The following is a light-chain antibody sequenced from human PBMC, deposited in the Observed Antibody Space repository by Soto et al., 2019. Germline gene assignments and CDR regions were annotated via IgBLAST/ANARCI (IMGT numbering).Light chain of an antibody. CDR1: QDILSW. J-gene: IGKJ3*01. V-gene: IGKV1-12*01. Sequence: DIQMTQSPSSVSASVGDRVTITCRASQDILSWLAWYQQKPGEAPRLLIYASSNLQSGVPSRFSGSGSGTVFTLTISSLQPEDFATYYWQQANSFPITFGPGTRLDIK. CDR3: QQANSFPIT. CDR2: ASS.